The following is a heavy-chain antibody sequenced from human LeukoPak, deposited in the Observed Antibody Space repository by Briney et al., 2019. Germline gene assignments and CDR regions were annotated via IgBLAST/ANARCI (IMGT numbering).Heavy chain of an antibody. CDR3: ARGIGYYDSSGYRIYYYYYGMDV. D-gene: IGHD3-22*01. CDR2: INHSGST. Sequence: SETLSLTCAVYGGSFSGYYWSWIRQPPGKGLEWIGEINHSGSTNYNPSLKSRVTISVDTSKNQFSLKLSSVTAADTAVYYCARGIGYYDSSGYRIYYYYYGMDVWGQGTTVTVS. CDR1: GGSFSGYY. J-gene: IGHJ6*02. V-gene: IGHV4-34*01.